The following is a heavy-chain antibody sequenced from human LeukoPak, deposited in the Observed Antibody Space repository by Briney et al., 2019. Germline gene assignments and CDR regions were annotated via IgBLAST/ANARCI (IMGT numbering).Heavy chain of an antibody. D-gene: IGHD2-2*01. Sequence: TAGSLRLSCAASGFTFSIYAMSWVRQAPGKGLEWVSAISASGGSTYYADSVKGRFTISRDNSKNTLYLQMNSLRAEDTAVYYCAKNGEAYCSSTSCYCDYWGQGTLVTVSS. V-gene: IGHV3-23*01. CDR1: GFTFSIYA. CDR3: AKNGEAYCSSTSCYCDY. CDR2: ISASGGST. J-gene: IGHJ4*02.